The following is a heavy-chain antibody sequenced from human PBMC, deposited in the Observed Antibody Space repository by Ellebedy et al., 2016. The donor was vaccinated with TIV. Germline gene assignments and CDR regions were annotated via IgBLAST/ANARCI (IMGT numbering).Heavy chain of an antibody. Sequence: GESLKISCAASGFTFSAYSMNWVRQAPGKGLEWVSSISSRSSFIYYAASVKGRFTISRDNAKNSLYLHMNSLRAEDTAVYYCATFYQGVKFYFDHWGQGTLVTVSS. CDR1: GFTFSAYS. J-gene: IGHJ4*02. CDR3: ATFYQGVKFYFDH. CDR2: ISSRSSFI. D-gene: IGHD3-10*01. V-gene: IGHV3-21*01.